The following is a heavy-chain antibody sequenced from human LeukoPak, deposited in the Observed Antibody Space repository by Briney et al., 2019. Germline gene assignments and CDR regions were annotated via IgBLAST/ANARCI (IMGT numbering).Heavy chain of an antibody. J-gene: IGHJ4*02. CDR1: GYTFTSYG. D-gene: IGHD1-1*01. V-gene: IGHV1-18*01. CDR2: ISAYNGNT. Sequence: GASVKVSCKASGYTFTSYGISWVRQAPGQGLEWMGWISAYNGNTNYAQKLQGRVTVTTDTSTSTAYMELRSLRSDDTAVYYCARAPGAWYSRLSDYWGQGTLVTVSS. CDR3: ARAPGAWYSRLSDY.